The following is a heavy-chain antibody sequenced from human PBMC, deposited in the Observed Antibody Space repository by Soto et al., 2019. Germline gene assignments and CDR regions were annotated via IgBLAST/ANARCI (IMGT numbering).Heavy chain of an antibody. Sequence: SETLSLTCAVYGGSFSGYYWSWIRQPPGKGLEWIGEINHSGSTNYNPSLKSRVTISVDTSKNQFSLKLSSVTAADTAVYYCARAGYSSSWGGYYYYGMDVWGQGTTVTVS. V-gene: IGHV4-34*01. D-gene: IGHD6-6*01. J-gene: IGHJ6*02. CDR3: ARAGYSSSWGGYYYYGMDV. CDR1: GGSFSGYY. CDR2: INHSGST.